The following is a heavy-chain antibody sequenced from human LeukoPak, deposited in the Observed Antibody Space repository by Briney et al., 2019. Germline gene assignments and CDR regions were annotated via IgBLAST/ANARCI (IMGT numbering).Heavy chain of an antibody. CDR3: ARVDLRYCRVGSCPFDY. CDR2: IYTSGSA. Sequence: SETLSLTCTVSGGSISSGSYYWSWLRQPAGKGLEWIGRIYTSGSADYNPSLKSRVTISVDTSKNQFSLKLSSVTAADTAVYYCARVDLRYCRVGSCPFDYWGQGTLVTVSS. J-gene: IGHJ4*02. CDR1: GGSISSGSYY. V-gene: IGHV4-61*02. D-gene: IGHD2-15*01.